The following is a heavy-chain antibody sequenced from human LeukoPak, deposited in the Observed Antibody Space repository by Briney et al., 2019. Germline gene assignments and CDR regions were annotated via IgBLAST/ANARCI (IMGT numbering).Heavy chain of an antibody. CDR2: IWYDGSNK. J-gene: IGHJ3*02. CDR3: ARPREPDDAFDI. Sequence: QTGGSLRLSCAASGFTFSNYAMDWVRQAPGKGLEWVAVIWYDGSNKYYADSVKGRFTISRDNSKNTLYLQMNSLRAEDTAVYYCARPREPDDAFDIWGQGTMVTVSS. D-gene: IGHD1-26*01. V-gene: IGHV3-33*08. CDR1: GFTFSNYA.